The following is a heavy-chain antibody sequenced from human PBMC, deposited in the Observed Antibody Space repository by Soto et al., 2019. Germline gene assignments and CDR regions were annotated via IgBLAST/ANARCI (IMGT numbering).Heavy chain of an antibody. CDR3: AKDMRTWAVVPVAIWGMVV. V-gene: IGHV3-9*01. CDR2: ISWNSGTI. CDR1: GFTFDDYA. J-gene: IGHJ6*02. D-gene: IGHD2-2*01. Sequence: PGGSLRLSCAASGFTFDDYAMHWVRQAPGKGLEWVSGISWNSGTIGYADSVKGRFTISRDNAKNSLYLQMSSLGAEDTALYYCAKDMRTWAVVPVAIWGMVVWGQGTTVTVYS.